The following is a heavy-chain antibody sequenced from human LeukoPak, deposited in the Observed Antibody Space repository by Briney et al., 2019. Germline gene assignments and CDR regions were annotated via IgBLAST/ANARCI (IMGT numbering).Heavy chain of an antibody. Sequence: SETLSLTCTVSGGSISSHYWSWIRQPPGKGLEWIGYMYYSGSTTYNPSLKTRVTISVDTSKKKFSLRLSSVTAADTAVYYCARHTVTQYYFDYWGQGTLVTVSS. V-gene: IGHV4-59*08. J-gene: IGHJ4*02. CDR1: GGSISSHY. D-gene: IGHD4-17*01. CDR2: MYYSGST. CDR3: ARHTVTQYYFDY.